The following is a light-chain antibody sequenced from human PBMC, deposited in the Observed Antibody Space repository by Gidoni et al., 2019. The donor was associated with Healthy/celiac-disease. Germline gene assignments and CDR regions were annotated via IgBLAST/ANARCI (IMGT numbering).Light chain of an antibody. CDR2: LGS. CDR1: QSLLHSNGYNY. CDR3: MQALQTPYT. J-gene: IGKJ2*01. V-gene: IGKV2-28*01. Sequence: DIVMTQSPLSLPVTPGEPASISCRSSQSLLHSNGYNYLDCYLQKPGQSPQLLIYLGSNRASGVPDMFSGSGSGTDFPLKISRVEAEDVGVYYCMQALQTPYTFGQGTKLEIK.